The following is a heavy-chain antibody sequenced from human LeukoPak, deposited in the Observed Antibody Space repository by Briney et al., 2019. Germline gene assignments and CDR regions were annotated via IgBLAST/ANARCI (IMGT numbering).Heavy chain of an antibody. J-gene: IGHJ5*02. V-gene: IGHV4-4*07. CDR1: GGSISSYY. CDR2: TYTSGST. CDR3: AREGERDYDFWSGYQAYWFDP. Sequence: SETLSLTCTVFGGSISSYYWSWIRQPAGKGLEWIGRTYTSGSTNYNPSLKSRVTMSVDTSKNQFSLKLSSVTAADTAVYYCAREGERDYDFWSGYQAYWFDPWGQGTLVTVSS. D-gene: IGHD3-3*01.